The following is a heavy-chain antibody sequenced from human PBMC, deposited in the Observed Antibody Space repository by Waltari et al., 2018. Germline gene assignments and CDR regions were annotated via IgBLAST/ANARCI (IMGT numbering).Heavy chain of an antibody. D-gene: IGHD2-15*01. CDR1: GLSFTLRF. Sequence: VQLVESVGGVVQPGRSLSHSCAAPGLSFTLRFIPWVRQAPGKGLEWVAAMSYDGISTYYGDSVKGRCTIGGDDSKNTVYLQINSLRPEDTAIYYCAREGGTSGYSGYFDYWGQGTLVTVSS. CDR2: MSYDGIST. J-gene: IGHJ4*02. V-gene: IGHV3-30*06. CDR3: AREGGTSGYSGYFDY.